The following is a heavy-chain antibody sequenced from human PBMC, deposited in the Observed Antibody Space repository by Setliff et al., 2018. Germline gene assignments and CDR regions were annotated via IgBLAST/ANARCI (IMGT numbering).Heavy chain of an antibody. CDR2: LHTSGST. V-gene: IGHV4-61*02. CDR1: GASISSGSYY. CDR3: ARDNPIVGATDY. Sequence: PSETLSLTCAVSGASISSGSYYWSWIRQPAGKGLEWVGRLHTSGSTNYNPSLKSRVTISVDPPKNQFSLTVRSVTAADTALYFCARDNPIVGATDYWGQGVLVTVSS. J-gene: IGHJ4*02. D-gene: IGHD1-26*01.